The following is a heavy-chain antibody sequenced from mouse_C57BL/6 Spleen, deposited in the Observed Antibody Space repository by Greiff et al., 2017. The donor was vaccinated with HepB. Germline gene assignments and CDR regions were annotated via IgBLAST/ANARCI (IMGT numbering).Heavy chain of an antibody. CDR2: IYPGDGDT. CDR1: GYAFSSSW. CDR3: ARTPHFDV. Sequence: QVQLKESGPELVKPGASVKISCKASGYAFSSSWMNWVKQRPGKGLEWIGRIYPGDGDTNYNGKFKGKATLTADKSSSTAYMQLSSLTSEDSAVYFCARTPHFDVWGTGTTVTVSS. J-gene: IGHJ1*03. V-gene: IGHV1-82*01.